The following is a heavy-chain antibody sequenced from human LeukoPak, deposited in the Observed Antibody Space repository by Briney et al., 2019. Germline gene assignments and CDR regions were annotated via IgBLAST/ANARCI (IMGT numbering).Heavy chain of an antibody. CDR1: GFTFSSYA. CDR2: ISGSGGNT. V-gene: IGHV3-23*01. J-gene: IGHJ4*02. D-gene: IGHD5-12*01. CDR3: AKRAKSGYDFDWDH. Sequence: GGSLRLSCAASGFTFSSYAMSWVRQAPGKGLEWVSGISGSGGNTYYADSVKGRFTISRDNSKNTLYMQMNSLRAEDTAIYYCAKRAKSGYDFDWDHWGQGTLVTVSS.